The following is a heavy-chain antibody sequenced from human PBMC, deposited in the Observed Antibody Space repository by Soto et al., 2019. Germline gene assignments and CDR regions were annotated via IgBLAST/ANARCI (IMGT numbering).Heavy chain of an antibody. CDR2: IIPILGIA. CDR1: GGTFSSYT. CDR3: ARPLLGSRWYLGY. Sequence: QVQLVQSGAEVKKPGSSVKVSCKASGGTFSSYTISWVRQAPGQGLEWMGRIIPILGIANYAQKFQGRVTITADKSTSTAYMELSSLRSEDTAVYYCARPLLGSRWYLGYWGQGTLVTVSS. D-gene: IGHD6-13*01. J-gene: IGHJ4*02. V-gene: IGHV1-69*02.